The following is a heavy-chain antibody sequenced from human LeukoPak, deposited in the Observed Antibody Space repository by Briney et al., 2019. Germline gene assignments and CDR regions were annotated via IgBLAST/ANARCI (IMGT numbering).Heavy chain of an antibody. J-gene: IGHJ4*02. CDR2: ISWDGGST. D-gene: IGHD3-22*01. CDR1: GFTFDDYT. Sequence: GGSLRLSCAASGFTFDDYTMHWVRQAPGKGLEWVSLISWDGGSTYYADSVKGRFTISRDNSKNSLYLQMNSLRAEDTAVYYCARDRLVDYYDSSGYYDYWGQGTLVTVSS. V-gene: IGHV3-43*01. CDR3: ARDRLVDYYDSSGYYDY.